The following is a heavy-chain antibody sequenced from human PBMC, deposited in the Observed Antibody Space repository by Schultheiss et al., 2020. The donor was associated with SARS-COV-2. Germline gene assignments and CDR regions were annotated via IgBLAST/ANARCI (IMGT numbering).Heavy chain of an antibody. D-gene: IGHD5-24*01. V-gene: IGHV5-10-1*01. Sequence: GESLKISCKGSGYSFSNYWITWVRQMPGKGLEWMGRIDLSDSYTNYSPSFQGQGQVTMSADKSISTAYLQWSSLQASDTAMYYCARAEMATTAADYWGQGTLVTVSS. CDR2: IDLSDSYT. J-gene: IGHJ4*02. CDR3: ARAEMATTAADY. CDR1: GYSFSNYW.